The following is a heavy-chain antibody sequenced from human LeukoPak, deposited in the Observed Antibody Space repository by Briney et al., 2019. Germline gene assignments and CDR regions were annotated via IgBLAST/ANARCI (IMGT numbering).Heavy chain of an antibody. CDR2: ISYDGSNK. CDR1: GFTFSGYG. V-gene: IGHV3-30*03. CDR3: ALDPTQSGYDLYY. Sequence: GGSLRLSCAASGFTFSGYGMHWVRQAPGKGLEWVAVISYDGSNKYYADSVKGRFTISRDNSKNTLYLQMNSLRAEDTAVYYCALDPTQSGYDLYYWGQGTLVTVSS. J-gene: IGHJ4*02. D-gene: IGHD5-12*01.